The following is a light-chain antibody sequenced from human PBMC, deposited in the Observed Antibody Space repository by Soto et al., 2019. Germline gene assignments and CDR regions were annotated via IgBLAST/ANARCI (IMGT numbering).Light chain of an antibody. CDR2: GAS. Sequence: EIVLTQSPGTLSLSPGERATLSCRASQSVGSNYLAWYQQRPVQAPRLLIFGASSRATGIPDRFSGSGSGTDFTLTISRLEPEDFAVYYCQDYGTSRTFGQGTRVEI. J-gene: IGKJ1*01. CDR3: QDYGTSRT. V-gene: IGKV3-20*01. CDR1: QSVGSNY.